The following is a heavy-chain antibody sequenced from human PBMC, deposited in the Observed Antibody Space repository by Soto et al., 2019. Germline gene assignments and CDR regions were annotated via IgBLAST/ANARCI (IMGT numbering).Heavy chain of an antibody. CDR2: ISYDGSNK. V-gene: IGHV3-30*18. Sequence: QVQLVESGGGVVQPGRSLRLSCAASGFTFSSYGMHWVRQAPGKGLEWVAVISYDGSNKYYADSVKGRFTISRDNSKNTLYLQMNSLRAEDTAVYYCAKDAPIVRGGLFDYWGQGTLVTVSS. D-gene: IGHD3-10*01. CDR1: GFTFSSYG. CDR3: AKDAPIVRGGLFDY. J-gene: IGHJ4*02.